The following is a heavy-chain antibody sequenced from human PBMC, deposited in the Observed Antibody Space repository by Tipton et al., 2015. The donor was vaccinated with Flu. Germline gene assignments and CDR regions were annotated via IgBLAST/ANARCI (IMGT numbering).Heavy chain of an antibody. CDR1: GYPINSGYY. CDR2: VYHSGST. Sequence: TLSLTCAVSGYPINSGYYWGWIRQPPGKGLEWIGSVYHSGSTFYNPSLKSRVTISLDTSNNQFSLRLTSVTAADTAVYYCATTTYFYGSGSHDYWGQGTLVTVSS. V-gene: IGHV4-38-2*01. D-gene: IGHD3-10*01. CDR3: ATTTYFYGSGSHDY. J-gene: IGHJ4*02.